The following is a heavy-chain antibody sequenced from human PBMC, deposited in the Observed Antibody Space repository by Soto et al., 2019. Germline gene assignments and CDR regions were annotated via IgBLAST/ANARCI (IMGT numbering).Heavy chain of an antibody. CDR2: IYTSGST. D-gene: IGHD3-9*01. CDR3: ARDRGGLRYFDWPWFDP. CDR1: GGSISSYY. V-gene: IGHV4-4*07. J-gene: IGHJ5*02. Sequence: SETLSLTCTVSGGSISSYYWSWIRQPAGKGLEWIGRIYTSGSTNYNPSLKSRVTMSVDTSKNQFSLKLSSVTAADTAVYYCARDRGGLRYFDWPWFDPWGQGTLVTVSS.